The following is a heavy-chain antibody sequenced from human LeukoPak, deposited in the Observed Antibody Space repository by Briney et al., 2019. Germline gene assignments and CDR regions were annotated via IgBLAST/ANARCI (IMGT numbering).Heavy chain of an antibody. V-gene: IGHV4-59*08. J-gene: IGHJ5*02. Sequence: PSETLSLTCTVSGASISSYYWSWIRQPPGKGLEWIGYIYYSGSTNYNPSLKSRVTMSVDTSKNQFSLKLSSVTAADTALYYCARHLIREDYSSSSIGFDPWGQGTLVTVSS. CDR2: IYYSGST. CDR1: GASISSYY. D-gene: IGHD6-6*01. CDR3: ARHLIREDYSSSSIGFDP.